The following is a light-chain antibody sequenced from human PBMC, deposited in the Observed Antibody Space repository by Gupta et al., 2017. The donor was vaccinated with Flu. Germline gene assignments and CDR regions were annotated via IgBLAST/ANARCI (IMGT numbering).Light chain of an antibody. CDR3: QQSYSTLRLT. CDR2: AAS. V-gene: IGKV1-39*01. CDR1: QSISSY. J-gene: IGKJ4*01. Sequence: SSLSASVGDRVTITCRASQSISSYLNWYQQKPGKAPKLLIYAASSLQSGVPSRFSGSGSGTDFTLTISSLQPEDFATYYCQQSYSTLRLTFGGGTKVEIK.